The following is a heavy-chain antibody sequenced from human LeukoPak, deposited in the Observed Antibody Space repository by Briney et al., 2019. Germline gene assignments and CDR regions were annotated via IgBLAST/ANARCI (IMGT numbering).Heavy chain of an antibody. V-gene: IGHV3-23*01. D-gene: IGHD3-3*01. CDR3: AKQFWRTQRYNLFDP. CDR1: GFTFSSYA. Sequence: PGESLTLSCAASGFTFSSYAMSWVRQAPGKGLEWVSAISGSGGSTYYADSVKGRFTISRDNSKNTLYLQMNSLRAEDTAVYYCAKQFWRTQRYNLFDPWGQGTLVTVSS. CDR2: ISGSGGST. J-gene: IGHJ5*02.